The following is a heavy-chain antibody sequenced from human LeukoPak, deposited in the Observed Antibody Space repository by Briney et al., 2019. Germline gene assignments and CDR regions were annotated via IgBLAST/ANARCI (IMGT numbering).Heavy chain of an antibody. J-gene: IGHJ4*02. CDR2: HSHSGSA. D-gene: IGHD1/OR15-1a*01. CDR1: GGSFSGYY. Sequence: SETLSLTCAVYGGSFSGYYWTWIRQPPGKGLEWIGTHSHSGSAYYNPSLRSRITMSLDTSENQLSLKLYSVTAADTAIYYCARYQTGTMFAVWGQGTLVTISS. V-gene: IGHV4-34*10. CDR3: ARYQTGTMFAV.